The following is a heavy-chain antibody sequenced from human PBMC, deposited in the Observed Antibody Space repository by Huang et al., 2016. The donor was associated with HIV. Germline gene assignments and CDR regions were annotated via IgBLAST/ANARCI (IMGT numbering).Heavy chain of an antibody. V-gene: IGHV3-30*03. J-gene: IGHJ1*01. Sequence: QVQLVESGGGVVQPGRSLRLSCAASGFIFSNYGMHWVRQAPGKGLEWVALISYDGSNKYYTDSVKGRFSSSRDNSKNTLYLQMNSLRAEDTAVYYCALKGDSSGWEYFRHWGQGTLVTVSS. D-gene: IGHD6-19*01. CDR2: ISYDGSNK. CDR3: ALKGDSSGWEYFRH. CDR1: GFIFSNYG.